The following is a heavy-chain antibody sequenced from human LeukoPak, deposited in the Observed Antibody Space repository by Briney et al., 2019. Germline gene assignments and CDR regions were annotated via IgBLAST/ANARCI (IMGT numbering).Heavy chain of an antibody. J-gene: IGHJ5*02. V-gene: IGHV4-39*01. CDR3: ARHPSGRMWLQQGGWFDP. CDR1: GGSISSSSYY. D-gene: IGHD5-24*01. Sequence: SETLSLTCTVSGGSISSSSYYWGWIRQPPGKGLEWIGSIYYSGSTYYGPSLKSRVVISVDTSKNQFSLKLTSVTAADTAVYYCARHPSGRMWLQQGGWFDPWGQGTLVTVSS. CDR2: IYYSGST.